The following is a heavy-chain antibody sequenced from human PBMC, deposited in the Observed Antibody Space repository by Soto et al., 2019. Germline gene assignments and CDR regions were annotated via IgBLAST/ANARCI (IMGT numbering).Heavy chain of an antibody. V-gene: IGHV3-66*01. CDR3: AREGDYHYYYCYMDF. Sequence: EVQLVESGGGLVQPGGSLRLSCAASGFTVSSNYMSWVRQAPGKGLEWVSVIYSGGSTYYADSVTGRFTISRDNSKNTLYVQMQRLRPEDTVVYYCAREGDYHYYYCYMDFWGKGTTLTVSS. J-gene: IGHJ6*03. CDR1: GFTVSSNY. D-gene: IGHD4-17*01. CDR2: IYSGGST.